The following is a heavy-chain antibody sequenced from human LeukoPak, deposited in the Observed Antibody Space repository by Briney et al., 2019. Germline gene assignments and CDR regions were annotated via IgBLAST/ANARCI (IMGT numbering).Heavy chain of an antibody. CDR3: ARGPHARWLQYHLNY. J-gene: IGHJ4*02. CDR1: GYTFTSYY. CDR2: INPSGGST. D-gene: IGHD5-24*01. Sequence: ASVKVSCKASGYTFTSYYMHWVRQAPGQGLEWMGIINPSGGSTSYAQKFQGRVTMTRDMSTSTVYMELSSLRSEDTAVYYCARGPHARWLQYHLNYWGQGTLVTVSS. V-gene: IGHV1-46*01.